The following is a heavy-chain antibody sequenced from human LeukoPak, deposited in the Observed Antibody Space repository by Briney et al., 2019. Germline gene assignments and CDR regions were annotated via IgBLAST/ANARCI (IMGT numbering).Heavy chain of an antibody. D-gene: IGHD3-22*01. J-gene: IGHJ4*02. Sequence: SETQSLTCTVSGGYISGFYWSWIRQPPEKGLEWIGYVHYSGSTNYNPSLKSRVIISVDSSKNQFSLKLSSVTAADTAVYYCATYYSDSSAYVHYLDSWGRGTLVTVSS. CDR3: ATYYSDSSAYVHYLDS. CDR1: GGYISGFY. CDR2: VHYSGST. V-gene: IGHV4-59*03.